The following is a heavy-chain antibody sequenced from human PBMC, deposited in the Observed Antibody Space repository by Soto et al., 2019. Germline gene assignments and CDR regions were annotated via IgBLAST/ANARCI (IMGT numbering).Heavy chain of an antibody. V-gene: IGHV3-21*06. CDR2: ISDDSSYI. CDR1: GFMFSAYT. CDR3: ATPYYFNH. Sequence: AGGSLRLSCAASGFMFSAYTMNWVRQAPGKGLEWLSSISDDSSYIDYADSLRGRFTVSRDNARNSLYLQIDSLGVEDTAVYHCATPYYFNHWGPGTLVTVSS. J-gene: IGHJ1*01. D-gene: IGHD3-16*01.